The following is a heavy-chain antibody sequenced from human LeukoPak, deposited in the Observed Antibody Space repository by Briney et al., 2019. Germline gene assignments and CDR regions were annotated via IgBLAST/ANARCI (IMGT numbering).Heavy chain of an antibody. CDR1: GGSLSSYY. CDR3: AGHHPRNTVDF. J-gene: IGHJ4*02. V-gene: IGHV4-59*08. Sequence: SETLSLTCTVSGGSLSSYYWSWLRQPPGKGLEWIAYISDIGSINYNPSLKSRVTISLDTSKNQFSLKLSSVTAAYTAVYYCAGHHPRNTVDFWGQGTLVTVSS. CDR2: ISDIGSI. D-gene: IGHD2/OR15-2a*01.